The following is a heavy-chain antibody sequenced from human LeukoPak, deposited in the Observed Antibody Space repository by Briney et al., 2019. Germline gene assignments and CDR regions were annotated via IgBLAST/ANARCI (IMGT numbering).Heavy chain of an antibody. Sequence: GGSLRLSCAASGFTFSSYGMHWVRQAPGKGLEWVAVIWYDGSNKYYADSVKGRFTISRDNSKNTLYLQMNSLRAEDTAVYYCARAVYYGSGSYYHNWFDPRGQGTLVTVSS. CDR2: IWYDGSNK. CDR1: GFTFSSYG. CDR3: ARAVYYGSGSYYHNWFDP. J-gene: IGHJ5*02. V-gene: IGHV3-33*01. D-gene: IGHD3-10*01.